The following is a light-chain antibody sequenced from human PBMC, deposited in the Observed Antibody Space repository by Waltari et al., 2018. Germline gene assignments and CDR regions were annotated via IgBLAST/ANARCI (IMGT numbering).Light chain of an antibody. V-gene: IGKV3-15*01. Sequence: EIVMTQSPATLSVSPGERATLSCRASQSVSSNLAWYQQKPGQAPSLLIYGASTRASGNPARFRGSGSGTEFTLTISSMQSEDFAVYYCQQYNNWPPLTFGGGTKVEIK. J-gene: IGKJ4*01. CDR3: QQYNNWPPLT. CDR2: GAS. CDR1: QSVSSN.